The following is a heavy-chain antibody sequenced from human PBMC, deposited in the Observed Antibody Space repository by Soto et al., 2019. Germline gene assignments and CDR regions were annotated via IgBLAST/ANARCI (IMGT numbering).Heavy chain of an antibody. D-gene: IGHD6-6*01. CDR2: ISGSGGST. J-gene: IGHJ6*03. CDR3: AKAPQSASVGSSSPHWDYYYYMDV. CDR1: GFTFSSYA. V-gene: IGHV3-23*01. Sequence: GGSLRLSCAASGFTFSSYAMSWVRQAPGKGLEWVSAISGSGGSTYYADSVKGRFTISRDNSKNTLYLQMNSLRAEDTAVYYCAKAPQSASVGSSSPHWDYYYYMDVWGKGTTVTVSS.